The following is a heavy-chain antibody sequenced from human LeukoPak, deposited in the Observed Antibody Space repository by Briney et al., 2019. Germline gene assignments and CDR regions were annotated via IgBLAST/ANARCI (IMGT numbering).Heavy chain of an antibody. J-gene: IGHJ4*02. CDR3: AKAATYYYGSGSYYEGPFDY. V-gene: IGHV3-23*01. CDR1: GFTFSSYA. CDR2: ISGSGGST. D-gene: IGHD3-10*01. Sequence: GGSLRLSCAASGFTFSSYAMSWVRQAPGKGLEWVSGISGSGGSTYYADSVKGRFTISRDNSKNTLYLQMNSLRAEDTAVYYCAKAATYYYGSGSYYEGPFDYWGQGTLVTVSS.